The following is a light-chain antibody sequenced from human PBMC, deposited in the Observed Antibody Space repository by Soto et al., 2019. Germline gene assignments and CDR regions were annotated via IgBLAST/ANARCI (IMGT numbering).Light chain of an antibody. CDR3: CSFAGTYVV. Sequence: QSALTQPRSVSESPGQSVTISCTGTSSDVGAYNYVSWYQQHPGKVPKLIIYDVNKRPSGVPDRFSGSKSGNTASLTISGLQAEDEADYYCCSFAGTYVVFGGGTKLTVL. V-gene: IGLV2-11*01. CDR2: DVN. J-gene: IGLJ2*01. CDR1: SSDVGAYNY.